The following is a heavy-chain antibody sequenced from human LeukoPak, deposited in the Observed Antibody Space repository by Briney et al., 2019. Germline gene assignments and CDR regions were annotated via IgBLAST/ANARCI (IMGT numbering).Heavy chain of an antibody. CDR1: GFTFSSYS. Sequence: GGSLRLSCAAPGFTFSSYSMNWVRQAPGKGLEWVSSISSSSSYIYYADSVKGRFTISRDNAKNSLYLQMNSLRAEDTAVYYCARGVYSYGLVTSFDYWGQGTLVTVSS. CDR3: ARGVYSYGLVTSFDY. D-gene: IGHD5-18*01. V-gene: IGHV3-21*01. CDR2: ISSSSSYI. J-gene: IGHJ4*02.